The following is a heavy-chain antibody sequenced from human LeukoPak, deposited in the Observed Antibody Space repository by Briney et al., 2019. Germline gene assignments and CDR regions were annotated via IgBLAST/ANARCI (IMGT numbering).Heavy chain of an antibody. CDR2: IYYSGTT. CDR1: GGSFSGYY. D-gene: IGHD3-3*01. V-gene: IGHV4-59*01. Sequence: PSETLSLTCAVYGGSFSGYYWSRIRQPPGKGLEWIGYIYYSGTTNYNPSLKSRLTISLDTPKNQFSLKLSSVTPADTAVYYCARAHLSETDFDSWGQGTLVSVSS. CDR3: ARAHLSETDFDS. J-gene: IGHJ4*02.